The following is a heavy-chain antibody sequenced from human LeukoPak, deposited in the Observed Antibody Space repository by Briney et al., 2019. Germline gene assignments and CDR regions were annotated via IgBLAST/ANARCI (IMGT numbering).Heavy chain of an antibody. Sequence: SETLSLTCTVSGGSISSYYWSWIRQPPGKGLEWIGYIYSSGSTKYNPSLTNRVTMSVDTSNNQFSLKLSSVTAADTAVYYCARSNIATRRGDNWFDPWGQGTLVTVSS. D-gene: IGHD6-6*01. CDR3: ARSNIATRRGDNWFDP. CDR2: IYSSGST. CDR1: GGSISSYY. V-gene: IGHV4-59*08. J-gene: IGHJ5*02.